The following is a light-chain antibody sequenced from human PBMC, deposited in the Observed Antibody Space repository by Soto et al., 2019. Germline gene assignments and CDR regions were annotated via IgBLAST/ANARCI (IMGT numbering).Light chain of an antibody. CDR2: DAS. CDR3: QQRSDLPFT. Sequence: EIVLTQSPATLSLSPGERATLSCRASQSIFTSLGWYQQKPGQAPRLLIYDASNRATGVPARFSGGGSGTDFTLTISSLEPEDFAVYYCQQRSDLPFTFGPGTTVDLK. CDR1: QSIFTS. J-gene: IGKJ3*01. V-gene: IGKV3-11*01.